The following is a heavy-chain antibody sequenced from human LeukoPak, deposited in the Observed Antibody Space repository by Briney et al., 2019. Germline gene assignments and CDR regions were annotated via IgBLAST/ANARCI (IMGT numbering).Heavy chain of an antibody. J-gene: IGHJ6*03. CDR2: IIPIFGTA. V-gene: IGHV1-69*06. CDR3: ARASLTIFGVVSYMDV. D-gene: IGHD3-3*01. Sequence: SVTVSCKASGGTFSSYAISWVRQAPGQGLEWMGGIIPIFGTANYAQKFQDRVTITADKSTSTAYMELSSLRSEDTAVYYCARASLTIFGVVSYMDVWGKGTTVTVSS. CDR1: GGTFSSYA.